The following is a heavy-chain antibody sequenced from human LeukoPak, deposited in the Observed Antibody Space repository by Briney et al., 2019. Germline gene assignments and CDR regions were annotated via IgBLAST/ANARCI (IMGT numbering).Heavy chain of an antibody. CDR3: ASLMTHGLGGFDY. V-gene: IGHV3-74*01. J-gene: IGHJ4*02. CDR2: INTDGSST. D-gene: IGHD2-15*01. CDR1: GFTFSSYW. Sequence: PGGSLRLSCAASGFTFSSYWMHWVRQAPGKGLVWVSRINTDGSSTSYADSVKGRFTISRDNAKNTLYLQMNSLRAEDTAVYYCASLMTHGLGGFDYWGQGTLVTVSS.